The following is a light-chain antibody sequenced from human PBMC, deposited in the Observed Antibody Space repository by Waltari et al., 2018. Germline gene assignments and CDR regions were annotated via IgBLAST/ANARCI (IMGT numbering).Light chain of an antibody. CDR3: QQYRRFWT. V-gene: IGKV1-5*03. CDR2: ETS. Sequence: DIQMTQSPSTLSAFVGDRVLITCRASQSISSSLAWYQQKPGKAPKLLIYETSTLQNGVPPRFSGSGSGTEFTLTISILQPDDFATYYCQQYRRFWTFGQGTKVELK. CDR1: QSISSS. J-gene: IGKJ1*01.